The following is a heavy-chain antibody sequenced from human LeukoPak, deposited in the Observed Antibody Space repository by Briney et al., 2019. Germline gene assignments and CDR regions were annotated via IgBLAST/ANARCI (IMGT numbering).Heavy chain of an antibody. CDR3: GTSDCSGGGCYYDS. CDR1: GFTFSSYG. CDR2: IGGSGDPT. D-gene: IGHD2-15*01. Sequence: GGSLRLSCAASGFTFSSYGMSWVRQAPGKGLEWVSVIGGSGDPTYYADSVKGRFTISRDNPKNTLYLQMNNLRAEDTAVYYCGTSDCSGGGCYYDSWGQGTLVAVSS. V-gene: IGHV3-23*01. J-gene: IGHJ4*02.